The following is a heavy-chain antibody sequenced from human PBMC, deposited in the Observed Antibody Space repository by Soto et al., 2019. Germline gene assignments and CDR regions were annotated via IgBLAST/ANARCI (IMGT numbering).Heavy chain of an antibody. V-gene: IGHV6-1*01. J-gene: IGHJ6*02. Sequence: SQTLSLTCAISGDSVSSNSAAWNWIRQSPSRGLEWLGRTYYRSKWYNDYAVSVKSRITINPDTSKNQFSLQLNSVTPEDTAVYYCARDLPRDSSGWYYYYYRIDVWGQGTTVTVSS. CDR3: ARDLPRDSSGWYYYYYRIDV. D-gene: IGHD6-19*01. CDR1: GDSVSSNSAA. CDR2: TYYRSKWYN.